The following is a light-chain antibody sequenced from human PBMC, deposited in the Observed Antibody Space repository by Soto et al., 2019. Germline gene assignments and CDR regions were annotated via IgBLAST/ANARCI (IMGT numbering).Light chain of an antibody. CDR1: QRVSSSY. Sequence: EIVLTQSPGTLSLSPGERATLSCGASQRVSSSYLAWYQRKPGQAPRLLIYGTSTRAKGIPARFSGSGSGTDFTLTISSLEPEDFAVYYCQHYDSSPWTFGQGTKVDIK. J-gene: IGKJ1*01. CDR2: GTS. CDR3: QHYDSSPWT. V-gene: IGKV3-20*01.